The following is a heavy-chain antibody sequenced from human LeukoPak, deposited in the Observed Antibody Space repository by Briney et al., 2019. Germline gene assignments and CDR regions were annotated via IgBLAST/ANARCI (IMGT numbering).Heavy chain of an antibody. CDR2: IYHSGST. J-gene: IGHJ4*02. CDR3: ARAHRYCSSTSCQYYFDY. V-gene: IGHV4-31*03. Sequence: SETLSLTCTVSGGSISSGGYYWSWIRQHPGKGLEWIGYIYHSGSTYYNPSLKSRVTISVDTSKNQFSLKLSSVTAADTAVYYCARAHRYCSSTSCQYYFDYWGQGTLVTVSS. D-gene: IGHD2-2*01. CDR1: GGSISSGGYY.